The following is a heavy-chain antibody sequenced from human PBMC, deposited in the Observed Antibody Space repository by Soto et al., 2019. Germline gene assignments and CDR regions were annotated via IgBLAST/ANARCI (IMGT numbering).Heavy chain of an antibody. CDR2: ISAYNGNK. V-gene: IGHV1-18*01. Sequence: QVQLVQSGAEVKKPGASVKVSCKASGYTFTSYGISWVRQAPGQGLEWMGWISAYNGNKKYAQKLQGRVSMTTDTSASTAYMELRSLRPDATAVDYCARDLGQQLLDYWGQGTLVTVSS. D-gene: IGHD6-13*01. J-gene: IGHJ4*02. CDR1: GYTFTSYG. CDR3: ARDLGQQLLDY.